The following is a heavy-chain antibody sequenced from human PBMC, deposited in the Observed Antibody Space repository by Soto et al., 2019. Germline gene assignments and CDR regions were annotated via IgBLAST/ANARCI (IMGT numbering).Heavy chain of an antibody. J-gene: IGHJ5*01. D-gene: IGHD1-26*01. CDR2: INHSGST. Sequence: PSETLSLTCAVYGGSFSGYYWSWIRQPPGKGLEWIGEINHSGSTNYNPSLKSRVTISVDTSKNQFSLKLSSVTAADTAVYYCARVTRIVGATTPASAAFDTWAQGTMLPVSS. CDR1: GGSFSGYY. V-gene: IGHV4-34*01. CDR3: ARVTRIVGATTPASAAFDT.